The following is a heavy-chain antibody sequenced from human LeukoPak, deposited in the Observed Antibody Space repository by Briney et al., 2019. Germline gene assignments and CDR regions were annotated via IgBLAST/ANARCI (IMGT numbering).Heavy chain of an antibody. CDR1: GFTFSSYG. V-gene: IGHV3-33*01. D-gene: IGHD6-25*01. Sequence: PGGSLRLSCAASGFTFSSYGMHWVRQAPGKGLEWVAVIWYDGSNKYYADSVKGRFTISRDNSKNTLYLQMNSLRAEDTAVYYCARAGASEGSYYFDHWGQGTLVTVSS. CDR3: ARAGASEGSYYFDH. CDR2: IWYDGSNK. J-gene: IGHJ4*02.